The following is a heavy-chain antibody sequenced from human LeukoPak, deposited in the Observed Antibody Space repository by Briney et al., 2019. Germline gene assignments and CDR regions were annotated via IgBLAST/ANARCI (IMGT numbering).Heavy chain of an antibody. D-gene: IGHD3-3*01. Sequence: EASVTVSCKASGYTFTSYDINWVRQAAGQGLEWMGWMNPNSGNTGYPQKFQARVTITRNTSISTAYMELSSLRSEDTAVYYCARGLDFWSGQYYFDYWGQGTLVTVSS. V-gene: IGHV1-8*03. CDR1: GYTFTSYD. J-gene: IGHJ4*02. CDR3: ARGLDFWSGQYYFDY. CDR2: MNPNSGNT.